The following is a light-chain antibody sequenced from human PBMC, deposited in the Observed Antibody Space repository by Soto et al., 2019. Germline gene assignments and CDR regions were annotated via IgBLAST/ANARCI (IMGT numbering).Light chain of an antibody. CDR1: GSNIGSNS. J-gene: IGLJ2*01. CDR2: DND. V-gene: IGLV1-51*01. Sequence: QSVLTQPPSVSAAPGQTVTISCSGRGSNIGSNSVSWYQQVPGTAPKLLLYDNDKPPSGIPDRFFGSKSGTSATLGIAGLQTADEADYYCGTWESYLSVGVFGGGTQLTVL. CDR3: GTWESYLSVGV.